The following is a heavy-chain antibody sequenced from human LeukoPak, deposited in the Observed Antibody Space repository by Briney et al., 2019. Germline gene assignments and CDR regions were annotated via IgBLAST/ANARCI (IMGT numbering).Heavy chain of an antibody. J-gene: IGHJ5*02. CDR1: GFTFTGYY. CDR2: INPNSGGT. V-gene: IGHV1-2*02. Sequence: ASVKVSCKTSGFTFTGYYIHWVRQAPGQGLEWMGWINPNSGGTNYTQKFQGRVTMTRDTSISTAYMELSRLRSDDTAVYYCARGPYGSSWYDWFDPWGQGTLVTVSS. CDR3: ARGPYGSSWYDWFDP. D-gene: IGHD6-13*01.